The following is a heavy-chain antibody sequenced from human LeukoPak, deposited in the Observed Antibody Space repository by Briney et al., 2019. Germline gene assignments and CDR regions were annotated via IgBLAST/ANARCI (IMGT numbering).Heavy chain of an antibody. Sequence: GGSLRLSCAATGFTFSSYAMSWVRQAPGKGLEWVSAISGSGGSTYYADSVKGRFTISRDNSKNTLYLQMNSLRAEDTAVYYCAKDQSIAARPEYFQHWGQGTLVTVSS. D-gene: IGHD6-6*01. V-gene: IGHV3-23*01. CDR2: ISGSGGST. J-gene: IGHJ1*01. CDR3: AKDQSIAARPEYFQH. CDR1: GFTFSSYA.